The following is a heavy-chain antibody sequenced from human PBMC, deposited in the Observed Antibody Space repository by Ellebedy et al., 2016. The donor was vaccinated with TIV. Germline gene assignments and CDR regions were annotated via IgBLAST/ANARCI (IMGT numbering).Heavy chain of an antibody. V-gene: IGHV3-30*03. CDR3: ARAVGSGYPFDY. CDR2: VSYDGASK. CDR1: GFTFSSYG. Sequence: GGSLRLSCAASGFTFSSYGIHWVRQAPGKGLEWVAVVSYDGASKYYADSVKGRFTISRDNSKSTLYLQMNSLRAEDTAVYYCARAVGSGYPFDYWGQGTLVTVSS. J-gene: IGHJ4*02. D-gene: IGHD3-22*01.